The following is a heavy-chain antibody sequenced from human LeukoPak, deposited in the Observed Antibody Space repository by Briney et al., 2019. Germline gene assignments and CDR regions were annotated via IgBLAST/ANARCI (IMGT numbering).Heavy chain of an antibody. CDR1: GYSFTNFW. V-gene: IGHV5-51*01. CDR2: IYPGDSDT. CDR3: ARRDDSKAFDY. D-gene: IGHD3-22*01. J-gene: IGHJ4*02. Sequence: GESLKISCKGSGYSFTNFWIGWVRQMPGKGLEWMGLIYPGDSDTRYSPSFQGQVTISADKSINTAYLQWSSPKASDTAMYYCARRDDSKAFDYWGQGTLVTVSS.